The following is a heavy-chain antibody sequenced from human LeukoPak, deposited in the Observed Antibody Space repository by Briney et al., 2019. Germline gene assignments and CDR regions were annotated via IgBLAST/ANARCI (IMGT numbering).Heavy chain of an antibody. Sequence: PGGSLRLSCAASGFTFSSYWMSWVRQAPGKGLEWVANMKQDGSEKYYVDSVKGRFTISRDNAKNSLYLQMNSLRAKDTAVYYCARDGLRGATYDYWGQGTLVTVSS. CDR2: MKQDGSEK. CDR3: ARDGLRGATYDY. D-gene: IGHD4/OR15-4a*01. CDR1: GFTFSSYW. V-gene: IGHV3-7*01. J-gene: IGHJ4*02.